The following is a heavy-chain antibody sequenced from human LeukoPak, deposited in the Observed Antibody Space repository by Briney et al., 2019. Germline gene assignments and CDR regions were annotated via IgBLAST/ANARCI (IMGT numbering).Heavy chain of an antibody. J-gene: IGHJ4*02. D-gene: IGHD3-10*01. CDR2: ILHSGRT. V-gene: IGHV4-4*02. CDR3: ARRSYYDSQTDYKGFDS. Sequence: KPSETLSLTCAVSGGSISSSYWWSWVRQPPGKGLEWIGEILHSGRTNYNPSLQSRVTISVDKSKNQFSLKLSSMTAADTAVYYCARRSYYDSQTDYKGFDSWGQGTLVTVSS. CDR1: GGSISSSYW.